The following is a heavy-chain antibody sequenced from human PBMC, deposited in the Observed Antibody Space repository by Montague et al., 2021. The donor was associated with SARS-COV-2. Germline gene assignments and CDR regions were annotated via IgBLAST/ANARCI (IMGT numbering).Heavy chain of an antibody. D-gene: IGHD3-10*01. CDR1: GDSITNHD. V-gene: IGHV4-4*07. Sequence: SETLSLTCSVSGDSITNHDWSWIRQTAGKGLEWIGRMHFTGKTNFSPFFSSRLTMSADTSKNQFSLKLTSVTAADTAIYFCARDRFDFGAGRQGTIDFWGQGTLVTVSS. CDR3: ARDRFDFGAGRQGTIDF. CDR2: MHFTGKT. J-gene: IGHJ4*01.